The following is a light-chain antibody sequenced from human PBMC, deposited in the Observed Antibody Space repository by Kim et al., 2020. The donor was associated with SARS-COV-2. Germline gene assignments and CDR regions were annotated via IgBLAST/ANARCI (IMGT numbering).Light chain of an antibody. CDR1: HSIGIS. CDR3: QQHRKWPPAPS. Sequence: PGEGDTLYCRASHSIGISFAWYPPTRGQAPRLLIYDSAIRATGIPDRFSGSGSGTDFTLTIGGLDPEDFGVYFCQQHRKWPPAPSFGGGTKVDIK. V-gene: IGKV3-11*01. CDR2: DSA. J-gene: IGKJ4*01.